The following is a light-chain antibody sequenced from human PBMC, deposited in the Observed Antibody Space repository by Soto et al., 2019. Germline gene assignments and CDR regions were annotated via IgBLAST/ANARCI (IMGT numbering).Light chain of an antibody. Sequence: EIVLTQSPGTLSFSPGERATLSCRASQSVRNVYLTWYQQKPGQAPRPLIYDASNRATGIPDRFSGSGSGTDFTLTINRLEPEDFAVYYCQQSGSSPRTFGQGTKLEIK. CDR1: QSVRNVY. V-gene: IGKV3-20*01. CDR3: QQSGSSPRT. J-gene: IGKJ2*01. CDR2: DAS.